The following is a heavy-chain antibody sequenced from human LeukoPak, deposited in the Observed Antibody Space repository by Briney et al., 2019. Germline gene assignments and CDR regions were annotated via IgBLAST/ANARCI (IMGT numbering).Heavy chain of an antibody. Sequence: SETLSLTCTVSGGSISSYYWSWIRQPPGKGLEWIGCIYYSGSTNYNPSLKSRVTISVDTSKNQFSLKLSSVTAADTAVYYCASTRKGGWYFDLWGRGTLVTVSS. CDR3: ASTRKGGWYFDL. D-gene: IGHD3-16*01. V-gene: IGHV4-59*08. CDR2: IYYSGST. J-gene: IGHJ2*01. CDR1: GGSISSYY.